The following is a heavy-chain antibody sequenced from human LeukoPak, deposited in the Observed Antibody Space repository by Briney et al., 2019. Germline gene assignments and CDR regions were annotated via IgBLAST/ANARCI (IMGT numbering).Heavy chain of an antibody. CDR2: IYHSGST. V-gene: IGHV4-4*02. Sequence: PSGTLSLTCAVSGGSISSSNWWSWVRQPPGKGLEWIGEIYHSGSTNYNPSLKSRVTISVDKSKNQFSLKLSSVTAADTAVYYCARASYDILTGYKGKNWFDPWGQGTLVTVSS. CDR1: GGSISSSNW. D-gene: IGHD3-9*01. J-gene: IGHJ5*02. CDR3: ARASYDILTGYKGKNWFDP.